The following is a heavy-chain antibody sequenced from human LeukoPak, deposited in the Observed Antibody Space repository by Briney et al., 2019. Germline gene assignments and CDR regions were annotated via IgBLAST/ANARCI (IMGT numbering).Heavy chain of an antibody. CDR3: ARVYSSSWYPPYWYFDL. J-gene: IGHJ2*01. D-gene: IGHD6-13*01. CDR2: IYYSGST. CDR1: GGSFSGYY. V-gene: IGHV4-59*01. Sequence: SETLSLTCAVYGGSFSGYYWSWIRQPPGKGLEWIGYIYYSGSTNYNPSLKSRVTISVDTSKNQFSLKLSSVTAADTAVYYCARVYSSSWYPPYWYFDLWGRGTLVTVSS.